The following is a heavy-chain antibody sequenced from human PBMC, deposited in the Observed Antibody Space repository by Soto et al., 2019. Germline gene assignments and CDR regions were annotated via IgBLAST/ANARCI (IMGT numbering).Heavy chain of an antibody. CDR1: GFTFSSYW. J-gene: IGHJ6*02. CDR2: INSDGSST. D-gene: IGHD2-2*01. V-gene: IGHV3-74*01. Sequence: EVQLVESGGGLVQPGGSLRLSCAASGFTFSSYWMHWVRQAPGKGLVWVSRINSDGSSTSYADSVKGRFTISRDNAKNTLYLQMNSLRAEDTAVYYGARSEPSSYYYYGMDVWGQGTTVTVSS. CDR3: ARSEPSSYYYYGMDV.